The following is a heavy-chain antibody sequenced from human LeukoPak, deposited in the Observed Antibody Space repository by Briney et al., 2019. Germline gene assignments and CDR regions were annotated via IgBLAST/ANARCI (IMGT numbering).Heavy chain of an antibody. J-gene: IGHJ4*02. CDR2: IYYSGGT. CDR3: ATDLTPLSGSYEFDY. CDR1: GGSINYYY. D-gene: IGHD1-26*01. Sequence: SETLSLTCTVSGGSINYYYWMWIRQPPGKGLEWIGYIYYSGGTHYNPSLKSRVTMLVDTSKNQFSLKLTAVTAADTAVYYCATDLTPLSGSYEFDYWGQGTLVTVSS. V-gene: IGHV4-59*01.